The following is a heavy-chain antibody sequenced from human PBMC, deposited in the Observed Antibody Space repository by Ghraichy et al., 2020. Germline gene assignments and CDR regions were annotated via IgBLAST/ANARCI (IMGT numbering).Heavy chain of an antibody. V-gene: IGHV3-30-3*01. J-gene: IGHJ4*02. CDR2: ISYDGSNK. Sequence: LSLTCAASGFTFSSYAMHWVRQAPGKGLEWVAVISYDGSNKYYADSVKCRFTISRDNSKNTLYLQMNSLRAKDTAVYYCAREGEYYDILTGYPNFDYWGQGTMVTVSS. CDR1: GFTFSSYA. D-gene: IGHD3-9*01. CDR3: AREGEYYDILTGYPNFDY.